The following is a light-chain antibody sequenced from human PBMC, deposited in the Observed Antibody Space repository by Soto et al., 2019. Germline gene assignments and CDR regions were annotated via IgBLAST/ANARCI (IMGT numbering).Light chain of an antibody. Sequence: QSVLTQPRSVSGSPGQSVTISCTGTSSDVGGYNYVSWYQQRPDKAPKLLIYGNSNRPSGVPDRFSGSKSGTSASLAITGLQAEDEADYYCQSYDSSLSGVVFGGGTKLTVL. CDR2: GNS. CDR3: QSYDSSLSGVV. J-gene: IGLJ2*01. CDR1: SSDVGGYNY. V-gene: IGLV2-11*01.